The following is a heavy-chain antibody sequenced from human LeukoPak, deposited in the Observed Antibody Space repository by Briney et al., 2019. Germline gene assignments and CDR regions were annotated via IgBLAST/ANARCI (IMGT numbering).Heavy chain of an antibody. CDR2: ISSSGSII. J-gene: IGHJ6*03. Sequence: GGSLRLSCAASGFTFSSYEMNWVRQAPGKGLEWVSYISSSGSIIYYADSVKGRFTISRDNAKNSLYLQMNSLRAEDTAVYYCAREVRGIAALYYMDVWGKGTTVTVSS. CDR1: GFTFSSYE. CDR3: AREVRGIAALYYMDV. V-gene: IGHV3-48*03. D-gene: IGHD6-6*01.